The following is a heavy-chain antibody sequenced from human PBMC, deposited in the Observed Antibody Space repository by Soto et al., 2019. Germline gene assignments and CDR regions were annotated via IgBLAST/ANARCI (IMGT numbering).Heavy chain of an antibody. CDR2: ISSSGGTI. J-gene: IGHJ6*02. V-gene: IGHV3-11*01. Sequence: QVQLVESGGGLVQPGGSLRLSCAASGFSFSDYYMKWIRQAPGKGLEWVSYISSSGGTIYHADSVKGRFTISRDNTKNSLYLRMNSLRAEDTAVYYFAGGSTTFRGMDVWGQGTTVTVSS. D-gene: IGHD1-7*01. CDR1: GFSFSDYY. CDR3: AGGSTTFRGMDV.